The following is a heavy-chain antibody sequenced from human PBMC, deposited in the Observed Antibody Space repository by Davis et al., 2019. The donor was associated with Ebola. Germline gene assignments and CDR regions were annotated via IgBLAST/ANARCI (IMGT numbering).Heavy chain of an antibody. CDR1: GFPFSSHW. D-gene: IGHD5-18*01. Sequence: GESLKISCPASGFPFSSHWMHCVRHAPGKGLVWVPRIHSHGRSTSYADSVKGRFTISRDNAKNTLYLQMNSLRAEDTAVYYCARKPDAAMVIVLDYGMDVWGQGTTVTVSS. CDR3: ARKPDAAMVIVLDYGMDV. V-gene: IGHV3-74*01. J-gene: IGHJ6*02. CDR2: IHSHGRST.